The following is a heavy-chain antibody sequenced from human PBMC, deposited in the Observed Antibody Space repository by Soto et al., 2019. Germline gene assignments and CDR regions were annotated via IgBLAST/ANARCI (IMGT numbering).Heavy chain of an antibody. CDR2: ISSNGGST. D-gene: IGHD2-2*03. V-gene: IGHV3-64D*06. CDR3: VSGYCSSTSCYFYYYGMDV. CDR1: GFTFSSYA. Sequence: PGGSLRLSCSASGFTFSSYAMHWVRQAPGTGLEYVSAISSNGGSTYYADSVKGRFTISRDNSKNTLYLQMSSLRAEDTAVYYCVSGYCSSTSCYFYYYGMDVWGQGTTVTVSS. J-gene: IGHJ6*02.